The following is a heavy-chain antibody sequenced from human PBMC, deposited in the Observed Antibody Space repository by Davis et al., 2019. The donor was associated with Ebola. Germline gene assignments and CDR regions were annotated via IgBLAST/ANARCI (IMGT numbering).Heavy chain of an antibody. D-gene: IGHD2-2*01. CDR3: ARPPCTSCSMDV. CDR2: MNPNSGNT. CDR1: AYTFTSYD. V-gene: IGHV1-8*01. Sequence: ASVKVSCKASAYTFTSYDINWVRQATGQGLEWMGWMNPNSGNTGYAQKFQGRVTVTTDTSTSTAYMELRSLRSDDTAVYYCARPPCTSCSMDVWGQGTTVTVSS. J-gene: IGHJ6*02.